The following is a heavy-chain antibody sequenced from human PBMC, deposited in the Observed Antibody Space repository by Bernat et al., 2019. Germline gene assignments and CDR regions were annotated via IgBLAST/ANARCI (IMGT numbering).Heavy chain of an antibody. D-gene: IGHD3-10*01. Sequence: QVQLVQSGAEVKKPGSSVKVSCKASGGTFSSYAISWVRQAPGQGLEWMGGIIPIFGTANYAQKFQGRVTITADKSTSTAYMEPSSLRSEDTAVYYCARDLWFGEPSRYGMDVWGQGTTVTVSS. CDR2: IIPIFGTA. J-gene: IGHJ6*02. CDR3: ARDLWFGEPSRYGMDV. V-gene: IGHV1-69*06. CDR1: GGTFSSYA.